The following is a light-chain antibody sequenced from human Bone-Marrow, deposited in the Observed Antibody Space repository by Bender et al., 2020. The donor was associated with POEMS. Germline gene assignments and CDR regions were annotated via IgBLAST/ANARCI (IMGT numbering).Light chain of an antibody. V-gene: IGLV1-44*01. CDR2: SNY. CDR1: DSNFGGNN. CDR3: QCYYLDLTSPI. J-gene: IGLJ2*01. Sequence: QSVLTQPPSASGTPGQSVIISCSGTDSNFGGNNVNWYQHLPGTAPRLVVYSNYQRPSGVPDRLSGSKSDTSAFLAITGIQADDEGDYYCQCYYLDLTSPIFGGGTKLTVL.